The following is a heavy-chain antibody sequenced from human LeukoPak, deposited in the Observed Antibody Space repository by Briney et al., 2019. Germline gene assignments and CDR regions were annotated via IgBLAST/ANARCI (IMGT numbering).Heavy chain of an antibody. Sequence: SQTLSLTCTVSGGSISSGSYHWSWIRQPAGKGLEWIGRIYTSGSTNYNPSLKSRVTISVDTSKNQFSLKLSSVTAADTAVYYCARGGSWYVFDYWGQGTLVTVSS. D-gene: IGHD6-13*01. V-gene: IGHV4-61*02. CDR1: GGSISSGSYH. CDR2: IYTSGST. J-gene: IGHJ4*02. CDR3: ARGGSWYVFDY.